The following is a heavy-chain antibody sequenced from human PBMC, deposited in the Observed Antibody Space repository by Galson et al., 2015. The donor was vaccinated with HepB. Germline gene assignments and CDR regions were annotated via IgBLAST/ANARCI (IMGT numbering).Heavy chain of an antibody. CDR2: ISNSGSNT. V-gene: IGHV3-23*01. CDR1: GFTFSNYA. CDR3: AKDRWTSGDSSSGIDH. Sequence: SLRLSCAASGFTFSNYAMRWVRQAPGKGLEWVSGISNSGSNTYYADSVKGRFTISRDNSKNTLYLQMNSLRAEDTAIYSCAKDRWTSGDSSSGIDHWGQGTLVTVSS. J-gene: IGHJ4*02. D-gene: IGHD3-22*01.